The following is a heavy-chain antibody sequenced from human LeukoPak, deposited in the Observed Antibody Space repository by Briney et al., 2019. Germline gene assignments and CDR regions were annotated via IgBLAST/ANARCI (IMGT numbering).Heavy chain of an antibody. J-gene: IGHJ6*03. D-gene: IGHD3-10*01. Sequence: SETLSLTWTVSGGSISSYYWSWIRQPAGKGLEWIGRIYTSGSTNYNPSLKSRVTMSVDTSKNQFSLKLSSVTAADTAVYYCARAVGSGSFQTYYYYMDVWGKGTTVTISS. CDR2: IYTSGST. CDR3: ARAVGSGSFQTYYYYMDV. V-gene: IGHV4-4*07. CDR1: GGSISSYY.